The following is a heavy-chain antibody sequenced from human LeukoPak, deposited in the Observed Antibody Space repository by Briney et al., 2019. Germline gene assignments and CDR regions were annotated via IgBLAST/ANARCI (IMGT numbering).Heavy chain of an antibody. J-gene: IGHJ2*01. Sequence: SETLSLTCTVSGGSISSNYWSWIRQPAGKGLEYIGRIYSSGNTNYNPSLRSRVTMSVDTSKNQFSLLLHSVTAADTAVYYCARVWLSSGSYWYFDFWGRGTLVIVSS. CDR1: GGSISSNY. CDR3: ARVWLSSGSYWYFDF. D-gene: IGHD3-22*01. CDR2: IYSSGNT. V-gene: IGHV4-4*07.